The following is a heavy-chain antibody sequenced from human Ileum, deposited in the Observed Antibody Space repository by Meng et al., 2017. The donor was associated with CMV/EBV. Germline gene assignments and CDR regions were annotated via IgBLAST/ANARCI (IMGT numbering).Heavy chain of an antibody. CDR1: GFTFSSYW. J-gene: IGHJ4*02. D-gene: IGHD2-15*01. CDR3: ARDSFPYSSDK. CDR2: INSDGSST. Sequence: GESLKISCAASGFTFSSYWMHWVRQAPGKGLVWVSRINSDGSSTSYADSVKGRFTISRDNAKNTLYLQMNSLRADDTAVYYCARDSFPYSSDKWGQGTLVTVSS. V-gene: IGHV3-74*01.